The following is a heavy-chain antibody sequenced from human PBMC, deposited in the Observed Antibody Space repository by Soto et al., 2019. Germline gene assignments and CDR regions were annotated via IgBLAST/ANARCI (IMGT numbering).Heavy chain of an antibody. J-gene: IGHJ6*02. CDR1: GFSLSTSGVG. V-gene: IGHV2-5*02. D-gene: IGHD3-10*01. Sequence: QITLKESGPTLVKPTQTRTLTCTFSGFSLSTSGVGVGWIRQPPGKALEWLALIYWDDDKRYSPSLKSRLTITKATSENQVVLTMTNMDPVDTATYYCAHSWTILRGVIYYYYGMDVWGQGTTVTVSS. CDR2: IYWDDDK. CDR3: AHSWTILRGVIYYYYGMDV.